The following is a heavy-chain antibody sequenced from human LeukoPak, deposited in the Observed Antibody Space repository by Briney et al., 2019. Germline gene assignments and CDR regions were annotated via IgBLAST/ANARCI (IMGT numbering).Heavy chain of an antibody. V-gene: IGHV3-21*01. Sequence: SPGGSLRLSCAASGFSFSDYAMNWVRQAPGEGLEWVSSSSSSGTFMYYADSVKGRFTISRDNAKNSLYLQMNSLRVEDTAVYYCARERGAGLSSSWIDYWGQGTLVTVSS. CDR3: ARERGAGLSSSWIDY. D-gene: IGHD6-13*01. J-gene: IGHJ4*02. CDR1: GFSFSDYA. CDR2: SSSSGTFM.